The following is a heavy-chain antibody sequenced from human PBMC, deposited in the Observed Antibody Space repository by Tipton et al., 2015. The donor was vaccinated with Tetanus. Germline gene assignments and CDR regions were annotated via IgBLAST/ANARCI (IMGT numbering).Heavy chain of an antibody. CDR1: GGSIRSGGYY. CDR2: IYYSGST. D-gene: IGHD3-10*01. V-gene: IGHV4-31*03. J-gene: IGHJ4*02. Sequence: TLSLTCTVSGGSIRSGGYYWSWIRQHPGKGLEWIGYIYYSGSTYYNPSLKSRITISVDTSKNQFSLKLSSVTAADTAVDYCATAPRGRPLGYLGRGSLVTVS. CDR3: ATAPRGRPLGY.